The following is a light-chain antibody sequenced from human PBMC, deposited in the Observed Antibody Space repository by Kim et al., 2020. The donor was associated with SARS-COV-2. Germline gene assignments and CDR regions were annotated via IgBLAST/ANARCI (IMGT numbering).Light chain of an antibody. Sequence: ASVKLTCTLRGGHSSNAIAWHQQRPEEGPRFLMKVNCDGSNNRGDGIPDRFSGSSSGAARYLIISSLQSDDEADYCCQTWGTGTVEFGGGTQLTVL. CDR3: QTWGTGTVE. CDR1: GGHSSNA. J-gene: IGLJ3*02. CDR2: VNCDGSN. V-gene: IGLV4-69*01.